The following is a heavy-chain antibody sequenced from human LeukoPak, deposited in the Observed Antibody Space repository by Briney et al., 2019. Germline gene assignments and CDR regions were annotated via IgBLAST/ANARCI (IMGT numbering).Heavy chain of an antibody. CDR3: ARDPYIGGWTDYYYYGMDV. V-gene: IGHV1-2*02. CDR1: GYTFTGYY. CDR2: INPNSGGT. Sequence: ASVKVSCKASGYTFTGYYMHWVRQAPGQGLEWMGWINPNSGGTNYAQKFQGRVTMTRDTSISTAYMELGRLRSDDTAVYYCARDPYIGGWTDYYYYGMDVWGQGTTVTVSS. D-gene: IGHD6-19*01. J-gene: IGHJ6*02.